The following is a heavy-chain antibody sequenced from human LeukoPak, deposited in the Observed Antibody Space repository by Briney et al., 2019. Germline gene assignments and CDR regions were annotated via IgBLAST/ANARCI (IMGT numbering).Heavy chain of an antibody. D-gene: IGHD6-19*01. Sequence: ASVKVSCKASGYTFTGYYMLWVRQAPGRGLERMGLINPHSGDTNSAQKFQGRVTMTRDTSINTVYMELSRLTSAGTAVYYCARENPSGISGWYRFDSWGQGTLVTVSS. V-gene: IGHV1-2*06. J-gene: IGHJ4*02. CDR2: INPHSGDT. CDR1: GYTFTGYY. CDR3: ARENPSGISGWYRFDS.